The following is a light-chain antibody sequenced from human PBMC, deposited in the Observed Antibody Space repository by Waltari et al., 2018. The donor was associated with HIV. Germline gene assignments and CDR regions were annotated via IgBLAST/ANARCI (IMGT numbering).Light chain of an antibody. CDR3: QQGRT. V-gene: IGKV1-5*03. CDR1: QRIGSL. Sequence: DIQMTQSPSTLSASVVDRVTISCRASQRIGSLLAWYQQKPGKAPTLLIYKASSLESGVPSRFSGSGSGTEFTLTISSLQPDDFATYYCQQGRTFGQGTKVEIK. CDR2: KAS. J-gene: IGKJ1*01.